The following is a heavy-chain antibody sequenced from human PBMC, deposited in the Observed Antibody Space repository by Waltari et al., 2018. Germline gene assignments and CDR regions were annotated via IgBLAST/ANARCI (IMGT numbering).Heavy chain of an antibody. J-gene: IGHJ5*02. CDR2: IQYDAKNK. CDR3: AKDPGFRESKINWLDP. CDR1: GFTFSSSG. D-gene: IGHD3-10*01. V-gene: IGHV3-30*02. Sequence: QVQLVESGGSVVQPGGSLRLSCAASGFTFSSSGMHWVRTAPGKGLEWVASIQYDAKNKFYEDSVKGRFTISRDNSKNTLYLQMDSLRADDTAVYFCAKDPGFRESKINWLDPWGQGTLVTVSS.